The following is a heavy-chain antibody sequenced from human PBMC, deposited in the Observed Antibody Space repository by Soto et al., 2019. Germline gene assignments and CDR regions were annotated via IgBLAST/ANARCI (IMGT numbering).Heavy chain of an antibody. CDR3: ASSGAHTQHYYYYYGMDV. Sequence: SVKVSCKASGGTFSSYAISWVRQAPGQGLEWMGGIIPIFGTANYAQKFQGRVTITADESTSTAYMELSSLRSEDTAVFYCASSGAHTQHYYYYYGMDVWGQGTTVTVSS. CDR1: GGTFSSYA. V-gene: IGHV1-69*13. J-gene: IGHJ6*02. D-gene: IGHD3-10*01. CDR2: IIPIFGTA.